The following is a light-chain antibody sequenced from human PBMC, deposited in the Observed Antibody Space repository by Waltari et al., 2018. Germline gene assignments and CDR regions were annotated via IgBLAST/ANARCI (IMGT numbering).Light chain of an antibody. CDR3: MQALQTTIT. Sequence: DIVMTQSPLSLPVTPGEPDSISCRSSQRLLHSNGANYLDWYLQKPGQSQQLLIYLASNPTSAVPDSFSCSGSGTEFTLIIIRVEAEDVGFYYCMQALQTTITFSQGTRLEIK. J-gene: IGKJ5*01. CDR2: LAS. CDR1: QRLLHSNGANY. V-gene: IGKV2-28*01.